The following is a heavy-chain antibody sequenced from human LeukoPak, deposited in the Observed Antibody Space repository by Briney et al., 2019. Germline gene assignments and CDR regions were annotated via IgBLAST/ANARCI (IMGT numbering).Heavy chain of an antibody. J-gene: IGHJ4*02. D-gene: IGHD6-13*01. Sequence: PGGSLRLSCSASGFTFSNYAIHWVRQAPGKGLDFVSTISNNGGNTNYADSVKGRFTISRDNSKHTVYLQMSSLRAEDTAVYYCVKAAGSWYGYFDYWGQGTLVTVSS. V-gene: IGHV3-64D*06. CDR3: VKAAGSWYGYFDY. CDR1: GFTFSNYA. CDR2: ISNNGGNT.